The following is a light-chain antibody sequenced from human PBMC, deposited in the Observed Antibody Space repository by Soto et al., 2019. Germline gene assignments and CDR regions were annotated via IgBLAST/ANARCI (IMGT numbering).Light chain of an antibody. CDR3: QQYGSSPPYN. CDR1: QSVSSSY. V-gene: IGKV3-20*01. Sequence: EIVLTQSPGTLSLSPGERATLSCRASQSVSSSYLAWYQQKPGQAPRLLIYGASSRATGIPDRFSGSGSGTDFTLTISRLEPEDFAVYYCQQYGSSPPYNFGKGTKLEIK. J-gene: IGKJ2*01. CDR2: GAS.